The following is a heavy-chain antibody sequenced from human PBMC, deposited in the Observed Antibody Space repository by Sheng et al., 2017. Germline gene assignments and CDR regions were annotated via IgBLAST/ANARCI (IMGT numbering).Heavy chain of an antibody. V-gene: IGHV3-30*01. CDR2: ISYDGSNK. J-gene: IGHJ3*01. CDR1: GFTFSSYA. Sequence: QVQLVESGGGVVQPGRSLRLSCAASGFTFSSYAMHWVRQAPGKGLEWVAVISYDGSNKYYVDSVKGRFTISRDNSKNTLYLQMNSLRAEDTAVYYCARDQSPGYYDTNDAFD. D-gene: IGHD3-22*01. CDR3: ARDQSPGYYDTNDAFD.